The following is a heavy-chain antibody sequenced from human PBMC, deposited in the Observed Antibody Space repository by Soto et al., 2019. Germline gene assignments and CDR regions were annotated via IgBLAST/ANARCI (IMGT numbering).Heavy chain of an antibody. CDR2: INHSGST. V-gene: IGHV4-34*01. J-gene: IGHJ3*02. D-gene: IGHD6-19*01. Sequence: SETLSLTCAVYGGSFSGYYWSWIRQPPGKGLEWIGEINHSGSTNYNPSLKSRVTISVDTSKNQFSLKLSSVTAADTAVYYCARVGVSGWSAYAFDIWGQGTMVTVSS. CDR3: ARVGVSGWSAYAFDI. CDR1: GGSFSGYY.